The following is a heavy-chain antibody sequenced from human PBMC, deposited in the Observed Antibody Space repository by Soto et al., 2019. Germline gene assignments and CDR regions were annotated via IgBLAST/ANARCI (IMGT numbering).Heavy chain of an antibody. CDR3: AKRTDSSGYSYYFDY. Sequence: PSETLSLTCAVYGGSFSGYYWSWVRQAPGKGLEWVSAISGSGGSTYYADSVKGRFTISRDNSENTLYLQMNSLRAEDTAVYYCAKRTDSSGYSYYFDYWGQGTLVTVSS. CDR2: ISGSGGST. CDR1: GGSFSGYY. J-gene: IGHJ4*02. V-gene: IGHV3-23*01. D-gene: IGHD3-22*01.